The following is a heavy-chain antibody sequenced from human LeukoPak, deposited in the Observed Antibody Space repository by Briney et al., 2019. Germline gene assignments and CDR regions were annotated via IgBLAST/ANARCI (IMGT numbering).Heavy chain of an antibody. Sequence: GTSLRLSCAASGFTVSHYAMHWVRQTPGKGLEWVAVIWYDGSHDTDTESVKGRFTVSRDNFKNALHLQMNSLRVEDTAVYYCAKEGDYCSSSGCHKRGIDYWGQGTLVTVSS. D-gene: IGHD2-2*01. J-gene: IGHJ4*02. CDR3: AKEGDYCSSSGCHKRGIDY. CDR2: IWYDGSHD. CDR1: GFTVSHYA. V-gene: IGHV3-33*06.